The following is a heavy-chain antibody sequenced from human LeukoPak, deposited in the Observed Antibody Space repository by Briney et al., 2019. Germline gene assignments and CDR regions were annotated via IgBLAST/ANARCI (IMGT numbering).Heavy chain of an antibody. D-gene: IGHD3-10*01. V-gene: IGHV3-30*02. CDR2: IRYNGNNQ. CDR3: AKDSAFYYIDV. Sequence: RGSLRLSCAASGFTFNNYGMHWVRQAPGKGLEWVAFIRYNGNNQYYADSVKGRFTISRDNSKNTLYLQMNSLKGDDTAVYYCAKDSAFYYIDVWGKGTTVIISS. CDR1: GFTFNNYG. J-gene: IGHJ6*03.